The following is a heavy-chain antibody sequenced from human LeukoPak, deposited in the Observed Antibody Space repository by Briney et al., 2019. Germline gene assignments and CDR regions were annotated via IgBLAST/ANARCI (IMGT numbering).Heavy chain of an antibody. D-gene: IGHD4-17*01. CDR1: GFTFSSYE. CDR3: ARRYGDYYYNYMDV. V-gene: IGHV3-48*03. Sequence: PGGSLRLSCAASGFTFSSYEMNWVRQAPGKGLEWVSYISSSGSTIYYADSVKGRFTISRDNAKNSLYLQMNSLSAEDTAVYYCARRYGDYYYNYMDVWGKGIMVTVSS. J-gene: IGHJ6*03. CDR2: ISSSGSTI.